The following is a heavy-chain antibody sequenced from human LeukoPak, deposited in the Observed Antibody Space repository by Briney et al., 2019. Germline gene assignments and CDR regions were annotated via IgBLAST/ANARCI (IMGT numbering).Heavy chain of an antibody. Sequence: SGGSLRLSCAASGFTFSSYAMHWVRQAPGKGLEYVSAISSYGDSTYYADSVKGRFTISRVNSKKTLYLEMGSLRAEDMAVYYCARGNRGNYYYGMDVWGQGTTVTVSS. CDR2: ISSYGDST. CDR1: GFTFSSYA. CDR3: ARGNRGNYYYGMDV. V-gene: IGHV3-64*02. J-gene: IGHJ6*02.